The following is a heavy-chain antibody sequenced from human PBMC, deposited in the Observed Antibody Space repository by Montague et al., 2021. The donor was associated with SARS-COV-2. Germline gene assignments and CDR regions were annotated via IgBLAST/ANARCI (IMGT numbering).Heavy chain of an antibody. V-gene: IGHV3-53*04. D-gene: IGHD1-26*01. Sequence: SLRLSCAASGLTVSSNYMSWVRQAPGKGLEWVSVIYSGGSTYYADSVKGRFTISRHNSKNTLYLQMNSLRAEDTAVYYCARDRRRWDISGYYYGMDVWGQGTTVTVSS. J-gene: IGHJ6*02. CDR2: IYSGGST. CDR3: ARDRRRWDISGYYYGMDV. CDR1: GLTVSSNY.